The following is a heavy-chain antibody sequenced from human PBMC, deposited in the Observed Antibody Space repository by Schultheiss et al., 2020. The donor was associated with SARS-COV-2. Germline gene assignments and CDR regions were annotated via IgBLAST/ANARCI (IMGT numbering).Heavy chain of an antibody. J-gene: IGHJ5*02. CDR1: GGSFSSYY. CDR3: ARDRFLEWLGLFDP. V-gene: IGHV4-59*01. CDR2: IYYSGST. Sequence: GSLRLSCTVSGGSFSSYYWSWIRQPPGKGLEWIGYIYYSGSTNYNPSLKSRVTISVDTSKNQFSLKLSSVTAADTAVYYCARDRFLEWLGLFDPWGQGTLVTVSS. D-gene: IGHD3-3*01.